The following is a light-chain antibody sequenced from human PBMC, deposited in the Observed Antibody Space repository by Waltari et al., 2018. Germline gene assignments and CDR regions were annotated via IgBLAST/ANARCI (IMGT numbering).Light chain of an antibody. V-gene: IGLV2-14*03. CDR2: DVS. CDR1: SSDVGGYDY. CDR3: GSYTSRTTLA. J-gene: IGLJ1*01. Sequence: QSALTQPASVSGSPGQSITISCTGTSSDVGGYDYVSWYQQHPGKAPKLILYDVSNRPFEFSHHFSGSKSGNTASRTISGLQADDEAEYYCGSYTSRTTLAFGTGTKVTVL.